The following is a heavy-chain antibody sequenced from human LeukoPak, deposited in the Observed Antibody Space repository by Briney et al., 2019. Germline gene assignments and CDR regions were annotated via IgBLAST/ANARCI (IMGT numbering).Heavy chain of an antibody. CDR3: ATGPTAMVISSFDY. CDR1: GYTRTELS. D-gene: IGHD5-18*01. V-gene: IGHV1-24*01. J-gene: IGHJ4*02. CDR2: FDPEDGET. Sequence: ASVKVSCKVSGYTRTELSMHWVRQAPGKGLEWMGGFDPEDGETIYAQKFQGRVTMTEDTSTDTAYMELSSLRSEDTAVYYCATGPTAMVISSFDYSGQGTLVTVSS.